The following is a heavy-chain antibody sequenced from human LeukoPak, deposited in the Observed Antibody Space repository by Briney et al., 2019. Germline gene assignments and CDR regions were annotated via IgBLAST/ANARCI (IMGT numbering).Heavy chain of an antibody. D-gene: IGHD1-26*01. V-gene: IGHV3-23*01. CDR3: ASRDGSYGY. CDR1: GFTFSSYA. Sequence: GGSLRLSCAASGFTFSSYAMSWVRQAPGKGLEWVSSITDSGDSTYYADSVKGRFTISRDNSKNTLFLQMNSLRAEDTAVYYCASRDGSYGYWGQGTLVTVSS. CDR2: ITDSGDST. J-gene: IGHJ4*02.